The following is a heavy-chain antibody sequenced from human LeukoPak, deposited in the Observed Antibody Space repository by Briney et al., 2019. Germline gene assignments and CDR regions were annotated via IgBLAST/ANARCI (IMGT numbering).Heavy chain of an antibody. V-gene: IGHV3-30*19. D-gene: IGHD3-22*01. Sequence: GGSLRLSCAASGFTFDCCGMHWVRQAPGKGLEWVAVISYDGSNKYYADSVKGRFTISRDNSKNTLYLQMNSLRAEDTAVYYCASLAHSSGYYRNYYYYMDVWGKGTTVTVSS. J-gene: IGHJ6*03. CDR2: ISYDGSNK. CDR1: GFTFDCCG. CDR3: ASLAHSSGYYRNYYYYMDV.